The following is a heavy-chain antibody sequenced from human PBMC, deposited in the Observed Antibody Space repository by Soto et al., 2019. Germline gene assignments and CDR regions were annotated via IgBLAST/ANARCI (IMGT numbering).Heavy chain of an antibody. D-gene: IGHD6-19*01. V-gene: IGHV5-51*01. CDR2: IYPGDSDT. Sequence: EVQLVQSGAEVKKPGESLKISCKGSGYSFTSYWIGWVRQMPGKGLEWMGIIYPGDSDTRYSPSFQGQVTISADKSIVTAYLQWSSLKAADTAMYYCAREAVAGGGGYYYYYGMDVWGQGTTVTVSS. CDR1: GYSFTSYW. CDR3: AREAVAGGGGYYYYYGMDV. J-gene: IGHJ6*02.